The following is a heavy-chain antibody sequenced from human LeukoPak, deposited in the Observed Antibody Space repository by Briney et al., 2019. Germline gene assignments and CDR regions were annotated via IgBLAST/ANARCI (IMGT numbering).Heavy chain of an antibody. D-gene: IGHD6-13*01. J-gene: IGHJ6*03. V-gene: IGHV3-53*01. CDR3: ARTDSSSWQYYYYYMDV. CDR1: GFIFSNYA. CDR2: IYSGGST. Sequence: PGGSLRLSCAAAGFIFSNYAMTWVRQAPGKGLEWVSVIYSGGSTYYADCVKGRFTISRDNSKNTLYLQMNSLRAEDTAVYYCARTDSSSWQYYYYYMDVWGKGTTVTVSS.